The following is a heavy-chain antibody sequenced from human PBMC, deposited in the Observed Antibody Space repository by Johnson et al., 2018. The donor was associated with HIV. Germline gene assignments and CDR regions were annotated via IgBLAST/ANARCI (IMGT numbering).Heavy chain of an antibody. CDR2: ISYDGNTK. D-gene: IGHD2-15*01. Sequence: QVLLVESGGGVVQPGRSLRLSCSASGFTFSDYAMHWVRQAPGKGLQWVAVISYDGNTKYYADSVKGRFTISRDNSKNTLYLQMNSLRAEDTAVYYCASFVVVVVATGAFDIWGQGTMVTVSS. CDR3: ASFVVVVVATGAFDI. V-gene: IGHV3-30*04. CDR1: GFTFSDYA. J-gene: IGHJ3*02.